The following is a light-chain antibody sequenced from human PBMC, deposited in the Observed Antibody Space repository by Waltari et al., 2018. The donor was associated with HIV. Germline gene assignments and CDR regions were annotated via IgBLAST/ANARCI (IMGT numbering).Light chain of an antibody. CDR1: RTIKTY. J-gene: IGKJ2*01. CDR2: SAS. V-gene: IGKV1-39*01. CDR3: EQSYDFPRT. Sequence: DIQMTQSPSSLSASVGESVTFTCRSSRTIKTYLNWYQQTLGRPPRLLIFSASSLQSGVSSRVSGGGSGTEFTLTINNLQLEDFATYYCEQSYDFPRTFGQGT.